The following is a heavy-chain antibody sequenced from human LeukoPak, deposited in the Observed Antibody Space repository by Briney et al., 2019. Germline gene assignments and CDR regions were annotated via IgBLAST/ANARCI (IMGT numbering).Heavy chain of an antibody. J-gene: IGHJ5*02. CDR1: GGTLSRFA. D-gene: IGHD2-2*01. CDR3: ARVVTPRYCSSPSCYWKGWFDP. Sequence: SVKVSCKASGGTLSRFAISWVRQAPGQGLEWMGGIIAIFGTANYAQKFQGRVTITADESTSTAYMELSSLTSEDTAVYYCARVVTPRYCSSPSCYWKGWFDPWGQGTLVTVSS. V-gene: IGHV1-69*13. CDR2: IIAIFGTA.